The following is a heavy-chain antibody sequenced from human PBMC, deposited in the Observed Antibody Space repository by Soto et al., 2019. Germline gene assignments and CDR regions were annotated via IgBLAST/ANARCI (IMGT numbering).Heavy chain of an antibody. CDR1: GYTFTSYG. D-gene: IGHD6-13*01. Sequence: ASVKVSCKASGYTFTSYGISWVRQAPGQGLEWMGWISAYNGNTNYAQKLQGRVTMTTDTSTSTAYMELRSLRSDDTAVYYCARASIARAAAATYYFDSWGHGTLVTVSS. V-gene: IGHV1-18*04. J-gene: IGHJ4*01. CDR3: ARASIARAAAATYYFDS. CDR2: ISAYNGNT.